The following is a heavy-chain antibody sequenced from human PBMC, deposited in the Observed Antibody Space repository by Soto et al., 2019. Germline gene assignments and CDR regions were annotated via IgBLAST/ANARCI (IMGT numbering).Heavy chain of an antibody. CDR2: ISGSGFST. Sequence: EVQLLESGGGLVQPGGSLRLSCAASGFTFSYAMSWVRQAPGKGLEWVSAISGSGFSTYYADSVKGRFTVSRDNSKNTLYLQLSSLRAEDTAIYYCANDSDLYDSILYFHCWGQGTLFTVSS. CDR3: ANDSDLYDSILYFHC. V-gene: IGHV3-23*01. D-gene: IGHD3-22*01. J-gene: IGHJ4*02. CDR1: GFTFSYA.